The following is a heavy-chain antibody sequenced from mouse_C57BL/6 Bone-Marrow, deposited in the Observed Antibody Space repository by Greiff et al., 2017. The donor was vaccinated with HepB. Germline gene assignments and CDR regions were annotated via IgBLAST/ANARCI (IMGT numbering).Heavy chain of an antibody. Sequence: EVQLQQSGAELVRPGASVKLSCTASGSNIKDYYMHWVTQRPEQGLEWIGRIDPEDGDTEYAPKFQGKATMTADTSSNTAYLQLSSLTSEDTAVYYCTTFYGNYSAWFAYWGQGTLVTVSA. V-gene: IGHV14-1*01. CDR3: TTFYGNYSAWFAY. D-gene: IGHD2-1*01. CDR1: GSNIKDYY. J-gene: IGHJ3*01. CDR2: IDPEDGDT.